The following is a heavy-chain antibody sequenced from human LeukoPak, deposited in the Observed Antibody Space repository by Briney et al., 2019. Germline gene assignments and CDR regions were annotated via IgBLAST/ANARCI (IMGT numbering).Heavy chain of an antibody. V-gene: IGHV1-69*13. J-gene: IGHJ6*02. Sequence: SVKVSCTASGGTFSSYAISWERQAPGQGLEWMGGIIPIFGTANYAQKFQGRVTITADESTSTAYMELSSLRSEDTAVYYCARVSSSSGYFPDYYYGMDVWGQGTTVTVSS. D-gene: IGHD3-22*01. CDR3: ARVSSSSGYFPDYYYGMDV. CDR2: IIPIFGTA. CDR1: GGTFSSYA.